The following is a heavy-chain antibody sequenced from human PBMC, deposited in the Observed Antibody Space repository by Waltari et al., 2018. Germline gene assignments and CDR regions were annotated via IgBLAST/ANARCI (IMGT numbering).Heavy chain of an antibody. Sequence: EVQLVEYGGGLIQPGGSLRISCAASGFTVSNNYMSWVRQAPGKGLEWVSGIYSGGNAYYADSVKGRFTISRDNSKNTVYLQMNSLRAEDTALYYCARFSHKDYWGQGILVTVSS. CDR3: ARFSHKDY. CDR2: IYSGGNA. J-gene: IGHJ4*02. CDR1: GFTVSNNY. V-gene: IGHV3-53*01.